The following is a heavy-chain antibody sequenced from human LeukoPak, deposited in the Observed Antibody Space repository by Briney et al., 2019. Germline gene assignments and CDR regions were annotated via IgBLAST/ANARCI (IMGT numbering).Heavy chain of an antibody. CDR1: GFTFSNYW. CDR3: ATGDSSGWDYFDY. V-gene: IGHV3-9*01. CDR2: ISWNSVSI. D-gene: IGHD3-22*01. J-gene: IGHJ4*02. Sequence: GGSLRLSCAASGFTFSNYWMHWVRQAPGKGLEWVSGISWNSVSIGYADSVKGLFTISRDNAKNSLYLQMNSLRTEDTALYYCATGDSSGWDYFDYWGQGTLVTVSS.